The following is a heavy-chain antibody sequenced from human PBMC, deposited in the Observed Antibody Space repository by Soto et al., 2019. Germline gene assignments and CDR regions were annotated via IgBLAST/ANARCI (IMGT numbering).Heavy chain of an antibody. Sequence: SVKVSCKASGGTFSSFTISWVRQAPGQGLEWMGRIIPILGIANYAQKFQGRVTITADKSTSTAYMELSSLRSEDTAVYYCARDVIYYGDSPPANWFDPWGQGTLVTVSS. V-gene: IGHV1-69*04. J-gene: IGHJ5*02. CDR1: GGTFSSFT. CDR3: ARDVIYYGDSPPANWFDP. CDR2: IIPILGIA. D-gene: IGHD4-17*01.